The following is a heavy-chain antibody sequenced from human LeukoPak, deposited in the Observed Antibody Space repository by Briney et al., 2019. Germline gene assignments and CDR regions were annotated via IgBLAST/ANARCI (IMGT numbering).Heavy chain of an antibody. V-gene: IGHV4-39*01. CDR1: GGSISSSSYY. D-gene: IGHD3-3*01. Sequence: SETLSLTCTVSGGSISSSSYYWGWIRQPPGKGLEWIGSIYYSGSTCYTPSLKSRVTISVDTSKTQFSLKLSSVTAADTAVYYCTSFGFWSGYYGFDYWGQGTLVTASS. CDR2: IYYSGST. J-gene: IGHJ4*02. CDR3: TSFGFWSGYYGFDY.